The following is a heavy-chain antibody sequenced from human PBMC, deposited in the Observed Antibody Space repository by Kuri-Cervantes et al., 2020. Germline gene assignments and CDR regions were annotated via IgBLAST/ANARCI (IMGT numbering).Heavy chain of an antibody. Sequence: SETLSLTCVVSGDSISSSNWWTWVRQPPGKGLEWIGEIFHSGSTNYNPSLKSRVTISVDTSKNQFSLNLSSVTAADTAVYYCARGRIAPYFDYWGQGTLVTVSS. CDR2: IFHSGST. CDR1: GDSISSSNW. D-gene: IGHD6-13*01. V-gene: IGHV4-4*02. CDR3: ARGRIAPYFDY. J-gene: IGHJ4*02.